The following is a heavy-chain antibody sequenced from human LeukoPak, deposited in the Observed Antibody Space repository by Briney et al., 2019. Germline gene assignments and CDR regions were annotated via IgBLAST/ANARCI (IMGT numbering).Heavy chain of an antibody. D-gene: IGHD3-16*01. CDR3: MRGGGV. CDR1: GGSINNYW. Sequence: ETLSLTCSVSGGSINNYWWNWVRQAPGKGLEWVANIKEDGGEKYYVDSVKGRFTISRDNAKNSLYLQMNSLRAEDTAVYYCMRGGGVWGQGTLVTVSS. J-gene: IGHJ4*02. CDR2: IKEDGGEK. V-gene: IGHV3-7*01.